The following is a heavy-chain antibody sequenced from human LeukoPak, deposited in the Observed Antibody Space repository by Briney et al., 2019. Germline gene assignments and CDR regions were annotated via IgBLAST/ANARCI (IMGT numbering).Heavy chain of an antibody. J-gene: IGHJ4*02. V-gene: IGHV4-39*07. CDR2: IYYSGST. CDR3: ARDHGYYDYVWGSYRRRSAPD. D-gene: IGHD3-16*02. CDR1: GGSISSGSYY. Sequence: SETLSLTCTVSGGSISSGSYYWSWIRQPAGKGLEWIGSIYYSGSTYYNPSLKSRVTISVDTSKNQFSLKLSSVTAADTAVYYCARDHGYYDYVWGSYRRRSAPDWGQGTLVTVSS.